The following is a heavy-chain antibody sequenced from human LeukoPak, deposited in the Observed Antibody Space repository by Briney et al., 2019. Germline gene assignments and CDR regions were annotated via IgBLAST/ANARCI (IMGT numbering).Heavy chain of an antibody. CDR2: IIPIFGTA. Sequence: ASVKVSCKASGGTFSSYAISWVRQAPGQGLEWMGGIIPIFGTANYAQKFQGRVTITADKSTSTAYMELSSLRSEDTAVYYCARDSSRLKNNWFDPWGQGTLVTVSS. J-gene: IGHJ5*02. CDR1: GGTFSSYA. CDR3: ARDSSRLKNNWFDP. V-gene: IGHV1-69*06. D-gene: IGHD2-2*01.